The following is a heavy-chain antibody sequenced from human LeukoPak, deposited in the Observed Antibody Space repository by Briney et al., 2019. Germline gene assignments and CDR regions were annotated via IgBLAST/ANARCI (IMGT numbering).Heavy chain of an antibody. D-gene: IGHD3-22*01. V-gene: IGHV4-59*01. CDR2: IYYSGST. CDR1: GASISNYY. J-gene: IGHJ5*02. Sequence: PSETLSLTCAVSGASISNYYWSWIRQPPGKGLEWSGYIYYSGSTNYNPSLKSRVTISVDTSKNQFSLKLSSVTAADTAVYYCARFCNYYDSSGYYYGFDPWGQGTLVTVSS. CDR3: ARFCNYYDSSGYYYGFDP.